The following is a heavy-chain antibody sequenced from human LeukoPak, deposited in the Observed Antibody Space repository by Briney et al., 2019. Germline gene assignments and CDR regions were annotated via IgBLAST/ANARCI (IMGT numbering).Heavy chain of an antibody. V-gene: IGHV3-73*01. Sequence: GGSLRLSCAAPGFTFSGSVMHWVRQASGKGLEWVGRIRSKANSYATAYAASVKGRFTISRDDSKNTAFLQMNSLKPEDTAVYYCTRHSDGYQLLPSVYNWFDPWGQGTLVTVSS. CDR2: IRSKANSYAT. D-gene: IGHD2-2*01. CDR1: GFTFSGSV. CDR3: TRHSDGYQLLPSVYNWFDP. J-gene: IGHJ5*02.